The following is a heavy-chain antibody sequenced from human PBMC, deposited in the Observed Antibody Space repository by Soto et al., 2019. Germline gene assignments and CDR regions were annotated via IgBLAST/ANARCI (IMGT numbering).Heavy chain of an antibody. D-gene: IGHD6-13*01. CDR2: IDPIGGST. CDR3: AGPMHRAAAGLYYYYYGMDV. J-gene: IGHJ6*02. V-gene: IGHV1-46*01. CDR1: GYTFTSYY. Sequence: QVQLVQSGADVKKPGASVEVSCKASGYTFTSYYIHWVRQAPGQGLEWMGIIDPIGGSTSYAQNFQGRITMTRDTSTGTVYMKLSSLRSEDTAIYFCAGPMHRAAAGLYYYYYGMDVWGQGTTVTVSS.